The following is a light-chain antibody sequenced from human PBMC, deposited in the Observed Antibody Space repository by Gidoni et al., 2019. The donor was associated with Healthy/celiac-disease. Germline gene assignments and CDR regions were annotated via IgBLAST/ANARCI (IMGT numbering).Light chain of an antibody. Sequence: SYELTQPLSVSVAPGQTARITCGGNNIGSKKVHWYQPKPGQAPVLVIYRDRNRPSGIPERFSGSNSGNTATLTISRAQAGDEADYYCQVWDSSTVVFGGGTKLTVL. J-gene: IGLJ2*01. V-gene: IGLV3-9*01. CDR1: NIGSKK. CDR3: QVWDSSTVV. CDR2: RDR.